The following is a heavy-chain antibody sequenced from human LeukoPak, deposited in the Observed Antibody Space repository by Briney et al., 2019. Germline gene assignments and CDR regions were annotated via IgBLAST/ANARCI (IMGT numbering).Heavy chain of an antibody. Sequence: ASVKVSCKASGHMFPSYGITWVREAPGQGLEWMGWISAYNVHTNYAQKLQGRVTMTTDTSTSTAYMELRSLRSDDTAVYYCARDSSIAAAGTAPHWYFDLWGRGTLVTVSS. J-gene: IGHJ2*01. D-gene: IGHD6-13*01. CDR2: ISAYNVHT. V-gene: IGHV1-18*01. CDR3: ARDSSIAAAGTAPHWYFDL. CDR1: GHMFPSYG.